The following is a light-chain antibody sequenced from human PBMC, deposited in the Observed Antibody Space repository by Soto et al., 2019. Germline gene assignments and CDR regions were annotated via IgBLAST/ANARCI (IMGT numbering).Light chain of an antibody. Sequence: EILMTQSPPTVSVSPGERATLSCRASQSVSSNLAWYQQKPGQAPRLLIYGASTRATGIPARFSGSGSGTEFTLTISSLQSEDFAVYYCQLYGSWPRTFGQGTRVEIK. CDR1: QSVSSN. CDR3: QLYGSWPRT. CDR2: GAS. V-gene: IGKV3-15*01. J-gene: IGKJ1*01.